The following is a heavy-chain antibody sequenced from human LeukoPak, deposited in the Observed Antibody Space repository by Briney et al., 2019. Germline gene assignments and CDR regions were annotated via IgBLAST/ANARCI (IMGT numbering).Heavy chain of an antibody. Sequence: KPSETLSLTCAVYGGSFSGYYWSWIRQPPGKGLEWIGYIYYSGSTNYNPSLKSRVTISVDTSKNQFSLKLSSVTAADTAVYYCARHNPYYYDSSDYWGQGTLVTVSS. CDR2: IYYSGST. CDR1: GGSFSGYY. J-gene: IGHJ4*02. V-gene: IGHV4-59*08. D-gene: IGHD3-22*01. CDR3: ARHNPYYYDSSDY.